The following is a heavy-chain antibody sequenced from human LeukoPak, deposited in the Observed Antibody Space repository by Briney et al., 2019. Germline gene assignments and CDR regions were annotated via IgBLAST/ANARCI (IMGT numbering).Heavy chain of an antibody. J-gene: IGHJ4*02. CDR2: INPNSGGT. D-gene: IGHD3-10*01. Sequence: GASVKVSCKASGYTFTGYYMHWVRQAPGQGLEWMGWINPNSGGTNYAQKFQGRVTMTRDTSISTAYMELSRLRSDDTAVYYCARVSGFGEWTKYHFDYWGQGTLVTVSS. V-gene: IGHV1-2*02. CDR1: GYTFTGYY. CDR3: ARVSGFGEWTKYHFDY.